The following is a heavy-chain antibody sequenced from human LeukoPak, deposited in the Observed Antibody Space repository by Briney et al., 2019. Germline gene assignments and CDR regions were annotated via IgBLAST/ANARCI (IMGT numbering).Heavy chain of an antibody. CDR3: ARARYSSSGEFDP. CDR1: GYSISSGYY. J-gene: IGHJ5*02. D-gene: IGHD6-13*01. V-gene: IGHV4-38-2*02. CDR2: IYHSGST. Sequence: SETLSLTCTLSGYSISSGYYWGWIRQPPGKGLEWIGSIYHSGSTYYNPSLKSRVTISVDTSKNQFSLKLSSVTAADTAVYYCARARYSSSGEFDPWGQGTLVTVSS.